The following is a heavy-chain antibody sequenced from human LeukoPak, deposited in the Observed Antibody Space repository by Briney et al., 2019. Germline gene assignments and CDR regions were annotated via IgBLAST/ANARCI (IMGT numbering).Heavy chain of an antibody. J-gene: IGHJ4*02. CDR2: LYSDGNT. V-gene: IGHV3-53*01. Sequence: SCKVSGYTLTELSMHWVRQAPGKGLEWVSVLYSDGNTKYADSVQGRFTISRDNSKNTLYLEMNSLSPDDTAVYYCARGVEPLAANTLAYWGQGTLVTVSS. CDR3: ARGVEPLAANTLAY. CDR1: GYTLTELS. D-gene: IGHD1-14*01.